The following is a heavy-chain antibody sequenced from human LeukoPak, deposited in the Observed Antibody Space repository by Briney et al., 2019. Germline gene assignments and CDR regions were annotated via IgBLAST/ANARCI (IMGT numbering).Heavy chain of an antibody. CDR2: IYHSGST. V-gene: IGHV4-38-2*01. CDR1: GYSISSGYY. D-gene: IGHD3-22*01. CDR3: ARAPDRITMIVVVITKDAFDI. J-gene: IGHJ3*02. Sequence: SSETLSLTCAVSGYSISSGYYWGWIRQPPGKGLEWIGSIYHSGSTYYNPSLKSRVTISVDTSKNQFSLKLSSVTAADTAVYYCARAPDRITMIVVVITKDAFDIWGQGTMVTVSS.